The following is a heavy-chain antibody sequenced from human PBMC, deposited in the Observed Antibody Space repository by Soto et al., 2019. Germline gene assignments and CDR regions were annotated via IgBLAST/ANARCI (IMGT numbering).Heavy chain of an antibody. V-gene: IGHV3-64*01. J-gene: IGHJ4*02. CDR3: ARRSNYGSDY. CDR2: ISSNGGST. D-gene: IGHD3-16*01. Sequence: GGSLRLSCAASGFTFSSYAMHWVRQAPGKGLEYVSAISSNGGSTYYANSVKGRFTISRDNSKNTLYLQMGSLRAEDMAVYYCARRSNYGSDYWGQGTLVTVSS. CDR1: GFTFSSYA.